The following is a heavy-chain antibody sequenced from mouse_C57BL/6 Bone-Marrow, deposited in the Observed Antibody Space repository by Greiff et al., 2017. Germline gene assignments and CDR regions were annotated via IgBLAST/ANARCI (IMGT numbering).Heavy chain of an antibody. Sequence: QVQLKESGPELVKPGASVKISCKASGYAFSSSWMNWVKQRPGKGLEWIGRIYPGDGDTNYNGKFKGKATLTADKSSSTAYMQLSSLTAEDSAVYFCARGLFLDYWGQGTTLTVSS. D-gene: IGHD3-1*01. CDR1: GYAFSSSW. V-gene: IGHV1-82*01. J-gene: IGHJ2*01. CDR2: IYPGDGDT. CDR3: ARGLFLDY.